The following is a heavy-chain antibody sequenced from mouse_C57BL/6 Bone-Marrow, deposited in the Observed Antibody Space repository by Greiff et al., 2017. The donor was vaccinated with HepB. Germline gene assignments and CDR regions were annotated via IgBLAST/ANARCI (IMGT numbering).Heavy chain of an antibody. CDR2: INPSTGGT. CDR1: GYSFTGYY. CDR3: ARSGGDNWDAGYAMDY. V-gene: IGHV1-42*01. D-gene: IGHD4-1*01. Sequence: EVKLVESGPELVKPGASVKISCKASGYSFTGYYMNWVKQSPEKSLEWIGEINPSTGGTTYNQKFKAKATLTVDKSSSTAYMQLKSLTSEDSAVYYCARSGGDNWDAGYAMDYWGQGTSVTVSS. J-gene: IGHJ4*01.